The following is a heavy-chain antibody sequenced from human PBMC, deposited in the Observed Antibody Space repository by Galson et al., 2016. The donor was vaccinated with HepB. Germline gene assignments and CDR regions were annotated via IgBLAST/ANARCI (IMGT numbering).Heavy chain of an antibody. CDR3: ARSGHCSGGACYNSYGMDV. CDR1: GYTFISSP. CDR2: INTDTGDT. V-gene: IGHV1-18*04. J-gene: IGHJ6*02. D-gene: IGHD2-15*01. Sequence: SVKVSCKASGYTFISSPISWVRQAPGQGLEWMGWINTDTGDTVSAQKLQGSVTMTTDTSTDTAYMELTSLRSDDTAVYYCARSGHCSGGACYNSYGMDVWGQGTSVTVSS.